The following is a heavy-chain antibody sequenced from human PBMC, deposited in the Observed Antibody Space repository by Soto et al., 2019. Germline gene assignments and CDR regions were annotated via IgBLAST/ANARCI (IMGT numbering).Heavy chain of an antibody. J-gene: IGHJ5*02. CDR3: ARLGSKDVGGFDP. V-gene: IGHV4-39*01. Sequence: SETLSLTCTVSGGSISSSSYYWGGIRQPPGKGLEWIGSIYYSGSTYYNPSLKSRVTISVDTSKNQFSLELSSVTAADTAVYYCARLGSKDVGGFDPWGQGTLVTVSS. D-gene: IGHD1-26*01. CDR1: GGSISSSSYY. CDR2: IYYSGST.